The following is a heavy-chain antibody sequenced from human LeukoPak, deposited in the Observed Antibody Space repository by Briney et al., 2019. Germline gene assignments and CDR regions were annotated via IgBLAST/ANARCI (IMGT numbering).Heavy chain of an antibody. CDR2: IKQDGSEK. J-gene: IGHJ4*02. V-gene: IGHV3-7*01. Sequence: GGSLRLSCAASGFTFSSYWMSWVRQAPGKGLEWVANIKQDGSEKYYVDSVKGRFTMSRDNAQNSLYLQMNSLRAEDTAVYYCARVRWGGLYYFDYWGQGTLVTVSS. CDR1: GFTFSSYW. CDR3: ARVRWGGLYYFDY. D-gene: IGHD3-16*01.